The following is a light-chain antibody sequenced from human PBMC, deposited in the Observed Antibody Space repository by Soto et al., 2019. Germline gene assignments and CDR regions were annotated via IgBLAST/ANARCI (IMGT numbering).Light chain of an antibody. CDR2: AAS. CDR3: QKGNSSPIT. CDR1: QGISSS. J-gene: IGKJ5*01. V-gene: IGKV1-12*01. Sequence: DIQMTQSPSSVSASVGDRVTITCRASQGISSSLAWYQQKPGKAPKLLIYAASSLQSGVPSRFSGSGSGTDFTLTISSLHPEDFATYYCQKGNSSPITFGQGTRLEI.